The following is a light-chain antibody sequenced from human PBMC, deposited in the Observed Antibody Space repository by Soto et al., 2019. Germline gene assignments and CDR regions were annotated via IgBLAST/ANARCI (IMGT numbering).Light chain of an antibody. CDR1: SSDVGYYDY. CDR2: EVS. J-gene: IGLJ3*02. CDR3: ASFTDTNTWV. V-gene: IGLV2-14*01. Sequence: QSVLTQPASVSGSPGQAITISCTGTSSDVGYYDYVSWFQQHPNKAPKLMIYEVSKCPSGVSNRFSGSRSGNTASLTISGLQAEDEADYYCASFTDTNTWVFGGGTKLTVL.